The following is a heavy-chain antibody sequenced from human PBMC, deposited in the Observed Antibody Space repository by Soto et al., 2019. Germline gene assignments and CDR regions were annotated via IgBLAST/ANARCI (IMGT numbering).Heavy chain of an antibody. J-gene: IGHJ4*02. D-gene: IGHD3-22*01. CDR1: GFSFTDYW. CDR3: AGAPLDSTATL. CDR2: IKKDGREL. Sequence: GGSLRLSCTASGFSFTDYWMSWVRQAPGKGLEWVASIKKDGRELYYVDSVKGRFTISRDNAKNSLYLQMNSLRVEDTALYYCAGAPLDSTATLWGQGTLVTVSS. V-gene: IGHV3-7*01.